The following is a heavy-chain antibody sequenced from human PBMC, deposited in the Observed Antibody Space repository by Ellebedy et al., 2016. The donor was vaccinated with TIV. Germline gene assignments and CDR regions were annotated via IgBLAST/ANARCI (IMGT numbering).Heavy chain of an antibody. CDR3: ARGRVLNSHTITMVRGVIITD. V-gene: IGHV4-34*01. Sequence: SETLSLXCAVYGGSFSGYYWSWIRQPPGKGLEWIGEINHSGSTNYNPSLKSRVTISVDTSKNQFSLKLSSVTAADTAVYYCARGRVLNSHTITMVRGVIITDWGQGTLVTVSS. J-gene: IGHJ4*02. CDR1: GGSFSGYY. D-gene: IGHD3-10*01. CDR2: INHSGST.